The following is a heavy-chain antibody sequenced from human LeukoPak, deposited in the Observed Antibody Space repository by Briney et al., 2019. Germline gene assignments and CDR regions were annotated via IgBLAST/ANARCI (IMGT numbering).Heavy chain of an antibody. D-gene: IGHD3-16*01. CDR2: ISSSSSTI. J-gene: IGHJ4*02. V-gene: IGHV3-48*01. Sequence: PGGSLRLSCAASGFTFSSYAMSWVRQAPGKGLEWVSYISSSSSTIYYADSVKGRFTISRDNAKNSLYLQMNSLRAENTAVYYCARDIGFGDYWGQGTLVTVSS. CDR3: ARDIGFGDY. CDR1: GFTFSSYA.